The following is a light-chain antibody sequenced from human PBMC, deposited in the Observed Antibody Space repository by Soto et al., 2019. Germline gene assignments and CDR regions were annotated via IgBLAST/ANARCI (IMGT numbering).Light chain of an antibody. Sequence: DIVMTQSPDSLAVSLGERATINCKSSQSVLYSSNNNNYLAWYQQKPGQPPKLLLYWASTRESGVPDRFSGSGSGTDFSLTISSLQAEEVAVYYCQQYYATPFTFGPGTKVDI. J-gene: IGKJ3*01. CDR2: WAS. CDR1: QSVLYSSNNNNY. V-gene: IGKV4-1*01. CDR3: QQYYATPFT.